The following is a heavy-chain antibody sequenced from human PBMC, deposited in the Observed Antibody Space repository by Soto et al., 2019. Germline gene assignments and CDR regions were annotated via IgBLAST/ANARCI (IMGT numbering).Heavy chain of an antibody. Sequence: GESLKISCKGSGYSFSSHWIVWVRQMPGEGLEWMGLIYPGDPNIRYSPSFQGQVTFSADKSISTAYLQWNSLKTSDTAMYFCARRPRAGNDAYDIWGQGTMVTVSS. D-gene: IGHD6-19*01. J-gene: IGHJ3*02. CDR1: GYSFSSHW. CDR3: ARRPRAGNDAYDI. CDR2: IYPGDPNI. V-gene: IGHV5-51*01.